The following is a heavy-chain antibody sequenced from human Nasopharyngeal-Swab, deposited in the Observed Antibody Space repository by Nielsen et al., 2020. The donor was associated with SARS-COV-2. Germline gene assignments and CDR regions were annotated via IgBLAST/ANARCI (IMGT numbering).Heavy chain of an antibody. V-gene: IGHV3-21*01. CDR3: ARSPYYDFWSGYYTRFDY. CDR2: ISSSSTYI. Sequence: WIRQPPGKGLEWVSSISSSSTYIYCADSVKGRFTVSRDNAKNSLYLQMSSLRTEDAAVYYCARSPYYDFWSGYYTRFDYWGRGTLVTVSS. D-gene: IGHD3-3*01. J-gene: IGHJ4*02.